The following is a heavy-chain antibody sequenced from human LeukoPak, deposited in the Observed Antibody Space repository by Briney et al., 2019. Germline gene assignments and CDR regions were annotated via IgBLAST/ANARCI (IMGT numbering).Heavy chain of an antibody. CDR1: AFTFSSYW. CDR3: ARDRYSSAWYEE. V-gene: IGHV3-74*01. Sequence: PGGSLRLSCTASAFTFSSYWMHWVRQAPGKGLVWVSHINSGGSSTSYADSVKGRFTISRDNAKNTLYLQMNSLRAEDTAAYYCARDRYSSAWYEEWGQGTLVTVSS. CDR2: INSGGSST. D-gene: IGHD6-19*01. J-gene: IGHJ4*02.